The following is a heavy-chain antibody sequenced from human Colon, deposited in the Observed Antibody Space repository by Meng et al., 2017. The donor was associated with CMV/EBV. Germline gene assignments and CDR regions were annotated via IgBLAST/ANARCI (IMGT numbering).Heavy chain of an antibody. J-gene: IGHJ3*02. V-gene: IGHV5-51*01. CDR2: IYPGDSDT. CDR3: ARRIAARTWGAFDI. Sequence: GGSLRLSCKGSGYSFTSYWIGWVRQMPGKGLEWMGIIYPGDSDTRYSPSCQGQVTISADKSISTAYLQWSSLKASDTAMYYCARRIAARTWGAFDIWGQGTMVTVSS. D-gene: IGHD6-6*01. CDR1: GYSFTSYW.